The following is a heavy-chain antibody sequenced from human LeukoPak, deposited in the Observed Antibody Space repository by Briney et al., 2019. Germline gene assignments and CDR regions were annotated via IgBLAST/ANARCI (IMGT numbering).Heavy chain of an antibody. CDR1: GYTFSDYY. CDR2: INPNSGGT. D-gene: IGHD2-15*01. J-gene: IGHJ4*02. CDR3: VRKSATRRTSEFDY. V-gene: IGHV1-2*02. Sequence: ASVTVSFKASGYTFSDYYIHWVRQAPGQGLEWLGWINPNSGGTKYAQKFQGRVTITRDTSITTAYMDLSSLGSDDTAVFYCVRKSATRRTSEFDYWGQGTPVTVSS.